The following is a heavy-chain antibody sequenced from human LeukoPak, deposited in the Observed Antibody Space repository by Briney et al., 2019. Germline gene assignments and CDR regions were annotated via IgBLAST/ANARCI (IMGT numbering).Heavy chain of an antibody. CDR3: AKGYSSGWYIGF. Sequence: GGSLRLSCAASGFTFDDYAMHWVRQAPGKGLEWVSGISWNSGSIGYADSVKGRFTISRDNAKNSLYLQVNSLRAEDTALYYCAKGYSSGWYIGFWGQGTLVTVSS. J-gene: IGHJ4*02. CDR2: ISWNSGSI. V-gene: IGHV3-9*01. D-gene: IGHD6-19*01. CDR1: GFTFDDYA.